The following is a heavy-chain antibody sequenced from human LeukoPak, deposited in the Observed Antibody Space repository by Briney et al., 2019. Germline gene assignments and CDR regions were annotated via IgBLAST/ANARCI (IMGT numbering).Heavy chain of an antibody. D-gene: IGHD3-10*02. CDR3: AELGITMIGGV. J-gene: IGHJ6*04. Sequence: GGTLRLSCAASGLTFSTYGMSWVRQAPGKGLEWVSAVTGSGVTTYYADSVRGRFTISRDNSKNTVYLQMNSLRAEDTAVYYCAELGITMIGGVWGKGTTVTISS. V-gene: IGHV3-23*01. CDR2: VTGSGVTT. CDR1: GLTFSTYG.